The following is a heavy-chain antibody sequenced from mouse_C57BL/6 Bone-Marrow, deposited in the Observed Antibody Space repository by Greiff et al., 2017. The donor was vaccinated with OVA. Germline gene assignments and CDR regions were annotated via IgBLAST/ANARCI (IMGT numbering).Heavy chain of an antibody. Sequence: VQLVESGAELARPGASVKLSCKASGYTFTSYGISWVKQRTGQGLEWIGEIYPRSGNTYYNEKFKGKATLTADKSSSTAYMELRSLTSEDSAVYFCARDYGCYYAMDYWGQGTSVTVSS. CDR3: ARDYGCYYAMDY. D-gene: IGHD2-2*01. CDR2: IYPRSGNT. CDR1: GYTFTSYG. V-gene: IGHV1-81*01. J-gene: IGHJ4*01.